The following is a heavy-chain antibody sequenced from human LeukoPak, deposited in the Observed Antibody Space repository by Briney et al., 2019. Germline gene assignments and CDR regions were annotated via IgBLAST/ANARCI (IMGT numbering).Heavy chain of an antibody. D-gene: IGHD3-3*01. CDR3: ARRIGVVIRNWFDP. CDR1: GGSISTYY. V-gene: IGHV4-59*12. J-gene: IGHJ5*02. CDR2: IYYSGST. Sequence: SETLSLTCTVSGGSISTYYWSCIRQPPGKGLEWIGYIYYSGSTYYNPSLKSRVTISVDRSKNQFSLKLSSVTAADTAVYYCARRIGVVIRNWFDPWGQGTLVTVSS.